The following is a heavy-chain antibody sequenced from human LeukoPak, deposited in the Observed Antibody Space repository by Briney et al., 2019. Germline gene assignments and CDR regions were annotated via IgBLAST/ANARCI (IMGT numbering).Heavy chain of an antibody. Sequence: GGSLRLSCAASGFTFRTYAMNWVRQAPGKGLEWVSAISATGYSTYYADSVKGRFTISRDNAKNSLYLQMSSLRAEDTALYYCAKDISYDFSRANFDYWGQGTLVTVSS. D-gene: IGHD3-3*01. V-gene: IGHV3-23*01. CDR1: GFTFRTYA. CDR3: AKDISYDFSRANFDY. CDR2: ISATGYST. J-gene: IGHJ4*02.